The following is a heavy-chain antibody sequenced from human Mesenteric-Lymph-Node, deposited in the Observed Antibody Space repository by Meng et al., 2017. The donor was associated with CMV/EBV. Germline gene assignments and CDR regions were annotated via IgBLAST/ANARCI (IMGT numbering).Heavy chain of an antibody. J-gene: IGHJ4*02. D-gene: IGHD3-9*01. CDR3: ARGSSYDILTGYFDY. Sequence: QVQLHQGGAGLLMPSETLSATCAVYGGSFSGYYWNWIRQSPEKGLEWSGEINHSGSTTYNPSFTSRIIISVDTSTNQISLNMSSVTAADTAVYYCARGSSYDILTGYFDYWGQGALVTVSS. CDR1: GGSFSGYY. CDR2: INHSGST. V-gene: IGHV4-34*01.